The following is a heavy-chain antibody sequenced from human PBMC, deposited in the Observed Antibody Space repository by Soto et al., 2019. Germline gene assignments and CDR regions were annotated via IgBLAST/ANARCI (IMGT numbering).Heavy chain of an antibody. V-gene: IGHV4-61*03. CDR2: IYFTGRT. D-gene: IGHD2-21*01. CDR3: ARDLVAIGGRVYAFDL. Sequence: QVQLQESGPGLVRPSETLSLTCTVAGDSVSSGSHHWNWIRQAPEKGLEWIGSIYFTGRTNHNPSLKSRVTISVDTSKNHLSLNLTSVTAADTAVYYCARDLVAIGGRVYAFDLWGQGTMVTVSS. J-gene: IGHJ3*01. CDR1: GDSVSSGSHH.